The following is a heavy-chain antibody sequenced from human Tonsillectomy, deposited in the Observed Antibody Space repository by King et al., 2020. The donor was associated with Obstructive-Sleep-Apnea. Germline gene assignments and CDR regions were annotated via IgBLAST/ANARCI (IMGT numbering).Heavy chain of an antibody. J-gene: IGHJ6*02. Sequence: VTLKESGPVLVKPTETLTLTCTVSGFSLSTATMGVSWVRQPPGKALEWLAHIFSNDEKSYSTSLKSRLTISRDTSKSQVVLTMTNMDPVDPATYYCSRVPSGIYCSSPSCYDNYYYYYGMDVWGQGTTVTVSS. CDR1: GFSLSTATMG. CDR3: SRVPSGIYCSSPSCYDNYYYYYGMDV. V-gene: IGHV2-26*01. D-gene: IGHD2-2*01. CDR2: IFSNDEK.